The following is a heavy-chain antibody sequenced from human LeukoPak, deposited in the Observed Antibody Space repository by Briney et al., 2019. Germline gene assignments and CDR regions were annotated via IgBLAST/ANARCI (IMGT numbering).Heavy chain of an antibody. CDR1: GYTFTSYD. V-gene: IGHV1-8*01. CDR3: ARGKGGTAMVLYYYYYYMDV. D-gene: IGHD5-18*01. Sequence: ASVKVSCKASGYTFTSYDMNWVRQATGQGLEWMGWMNPNSGNTGYAQKFQGRVTMTRNTSIGTAYMELSSLRSEDTAVYYCARGKGGTAMVLYYYYYYMDVWGKGTTVTISS. J-gene: IGHJ6*03. CDR2: MNPNSGNT.